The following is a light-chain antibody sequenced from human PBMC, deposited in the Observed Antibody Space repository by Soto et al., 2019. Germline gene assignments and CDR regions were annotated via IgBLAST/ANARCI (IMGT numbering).Light chain of an antibody. J-gene: IGLJ3*02. CDR3: CSYARGSRA. CDR2: EVS. Sequence: QSALTQPASVSGSPGQSITISCTGTSSDVGGYNYVSWYQQHPGKTPKLMIYEVSNRPSGVSLRFSGSKSGNTASLTISGLQAEDEADYYCCSYARGSRAFGGGTKVTVL. CDR1: SSDVGGYNY. V-gene: IGLV2-14*01.